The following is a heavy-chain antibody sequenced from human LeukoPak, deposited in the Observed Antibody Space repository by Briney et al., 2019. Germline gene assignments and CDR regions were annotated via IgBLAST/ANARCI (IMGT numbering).Heavy chain of an antibody. Sequence: PSETLSLTCTVFGGSISSGGYYWSWIRQHPGKGLEWIGYIYYSGSTYYNPSLKSRVTISVDTSKNQFSLKLSSVTAADTAVYYCARLDVAAAVVSWGQGTLVTVSS. D-gene: IGHD6-13*01. CDR1: GGSISSGGYY. CDR3: ARLDVAAAVVS. CDR2: IYYSGST. V-gene: IGHV4-31*03. J-gene: IGHJ4*02.